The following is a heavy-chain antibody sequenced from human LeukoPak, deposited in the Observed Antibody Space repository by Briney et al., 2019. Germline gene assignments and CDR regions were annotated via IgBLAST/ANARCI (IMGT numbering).Heavy chain of an antibody. Sequence: SETLSLTCTVSGGSISSYYWSWIRQPAGKGLEWIGRIYTSGSTNYNPSLKSRVTMSVDTSKNQFSLKLSSVTAADTAVYYCARDKDYGDYNRYWYFDLWGRSTLVTVSS. CDR2: IYTSGST. CDR1: GGSISSYY. J-gene: IGHJ2*01. D-gene: IGHD4-17*01. CDR3: ARDKDYGDYNRYWYFDL. V-gene: IGHV4-4*07.